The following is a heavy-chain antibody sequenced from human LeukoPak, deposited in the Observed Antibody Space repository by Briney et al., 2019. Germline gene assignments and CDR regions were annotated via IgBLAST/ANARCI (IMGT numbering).Heavy chain of an antibody. CDR3: ARGMVRGVLVSDWFDP. CDR1: GGSISSHY. Sequence: PSETLPLTCTVSGGSISSHYWSWIRQPPGKGLEWIGYIYYSGSTNYNPSLKSRVTISVDTSKNQFSLKLSSVTAADTAVYYCARGMVRGVLVSDWFDPWGQGTLVTVSS. CDR2: IYYSGST. D-gene: IGHD3-10*01. V-gene: IGHV4-59*11. J-gene: IGHJ5*02.